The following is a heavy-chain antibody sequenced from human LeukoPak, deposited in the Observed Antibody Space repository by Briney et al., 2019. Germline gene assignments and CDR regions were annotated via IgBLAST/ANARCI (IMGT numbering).Heavy chain of an antibody. CDR1: GYTFTGYY. CDR2: INPNTGDT. Sequence: GASVRVSCKASGYTFTGYYMHWVRQAPGQGLEWMGWINPNTGDTDYAQKFQGRVTMTRDSSISTAYMELSRLRSDDTAVYYCARVPYSSSWYSSYWYFDLWGRGTLVTVSS. CDR3: ARVPYSSSWYSSYWYFDL. V-gene: IGHV1-2*02. J-gene: IGHJ2*01. D-gene: IGHD6-13*01.